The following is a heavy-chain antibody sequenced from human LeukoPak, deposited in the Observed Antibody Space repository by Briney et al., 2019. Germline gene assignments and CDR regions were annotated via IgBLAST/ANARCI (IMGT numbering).Heavy chain of an antibody. CDR1: GYSFTTYW. D-gene: IGHD4-17*01. J-gene: IGHJ3*02. CDR2: IYPGDSDT. Sequence: GESLKISCKGSGYSFTTYWIGWVRRMPGKGLEWMGIIYPGDSDTRYSPSFQGQVTISADKSISTAYLQWSSLKASDTAMYYCARHQWGYGDYQNALDIWGQGTMVTVSS. V-gene: IGHV5-51*01. CDR3: ARHQWGYGDYQNALDI.